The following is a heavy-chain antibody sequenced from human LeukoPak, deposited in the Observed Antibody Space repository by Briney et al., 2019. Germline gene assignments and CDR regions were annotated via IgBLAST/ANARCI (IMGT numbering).Heavy chain of an antibody. CDR1: GGSFSGYY. Sequence: SETLSLTRAVYGGSFSGYYWSWIRQPPGKGLEWIGEINHSGSTNYNPSLKSRVTISVDTSKNQFSLKLSSVTAADTAVYYCARGLHTCYGSGSYYRPTRYYFDYWGQGTLVTVSS. D-gene: IGHD3-10*01. CDR2: INHSGST. V-gene: IGHV4-34*01. CDR3: ARGLHTCYGSGSYYRPTRYYFDY. J-gene: IGHJ4*02.